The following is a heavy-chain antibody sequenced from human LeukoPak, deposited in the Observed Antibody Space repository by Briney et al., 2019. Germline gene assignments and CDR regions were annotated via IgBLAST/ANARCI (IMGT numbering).Heavy chain of an antibody. Sequence: PETLSLTCTVSGGSISSYYWSWIRQPPGKGLEWIGYIYYTGSTNYDPSLKSRVTISVDTSKNQFSLKLSSVTAADTAIYYCARRERAFDIWGQGTMVTVSS. CDR3: ARRERAFDI. CDR1: GGSISSYY. CDR2: IYYTGST. V-gene: IGHV4-59*01. J-gene: IGHJ3*02.